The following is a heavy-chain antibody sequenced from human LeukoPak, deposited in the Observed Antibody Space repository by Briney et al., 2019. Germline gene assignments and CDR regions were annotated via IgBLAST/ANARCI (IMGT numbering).Heavy chain of an antibody. Sequence: PSETLSLTCTVSGGSISSYYWSWIRQHPGKGLEWIGNIYYSGSTYYNPSLKSRVIISVDTSKNQFSLKLISVTAADTAVYYCAREEGDYYYYMDVWGKGTTVTVSS. CDR1: GGSISSYY. V-gene: IGHV4-59*12. CDR2: IYYSGST. J-gene: IGHJ6*03. CDR3: AREEGDYYYYMDV.